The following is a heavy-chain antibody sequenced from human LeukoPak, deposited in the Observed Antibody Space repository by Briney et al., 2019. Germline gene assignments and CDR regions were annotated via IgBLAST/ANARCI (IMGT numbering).Heavy chain of an antibody. J-gene: IGHJ4*02. V-gene: IGHV3-23*01. CDR3: AREDIVVVPFDY. D-gene: IGHD2-2*01. CDR2: ISGSGGST. Sequence: PGGSLRLSCAASGFTFSSYAMSWVRQAPGKGLEWVSAISGSGGSTYYADSVKGRFTISRDNAKNSLYLQMNSLRAEDTAVYYCAREDIVVVPFDYWGQGTLVTVSS. CDR1: GFTFSSYA.